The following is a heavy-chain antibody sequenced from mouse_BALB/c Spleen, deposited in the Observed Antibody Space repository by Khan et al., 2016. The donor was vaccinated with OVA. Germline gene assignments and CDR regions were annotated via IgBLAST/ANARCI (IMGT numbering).Heavy chain of an antibody. CDR2: IYPGNSDT. D-gene: IGHD3-2*01. J-gene: IGHJ3*01. Sequence: VQLQQSGTVLARPGASVKMSCKASGYTFTSYCMHWVKQRPGQGLEWIGAIYPGNSDTSYNQKFKGKAKLTAVTSTSTAYMELSSLTNEDSAVYYCTSRDSSGYVRFAYWGQGTLVTVSA. V-gene: IGHV1-5*01. CDR1: GYTFTSYC. CDR3: TSRDSSGYVRFAY.